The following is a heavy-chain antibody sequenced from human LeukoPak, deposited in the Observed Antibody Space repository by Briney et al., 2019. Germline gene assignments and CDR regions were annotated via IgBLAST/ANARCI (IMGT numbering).Heavy chain of an antibody. CDR2: ISAYNGDT. V-gene: IGHV1-18*01. CDR3: TRAGITSGWVQNMDY. Sequence: GASVKVSCKASGYTFTSYGISWVRQAPGQGLEWMGWISAYNGDTLYAQKFQGRVTMTTDTSTSTAYMELRSLRSDDTAIYYCTRAGITSGWVQNMDYWGQGTLVTVSS. CDR1: GYTFTSYG. D-gene: IGHD6-19*01. J-gene: IGHJ4*02.